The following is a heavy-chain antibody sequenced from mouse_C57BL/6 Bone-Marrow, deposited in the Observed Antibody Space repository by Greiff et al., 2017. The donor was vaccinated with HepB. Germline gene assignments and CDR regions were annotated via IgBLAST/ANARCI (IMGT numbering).Heavy chain of an antibody. CDR1: GFTFSDYG. CDR2: ISSGSSTI. Sequence: EVQGVESGGGLVKPGGSLKLSCAASGFTFSDYGMHWVRQAPEKGLEWVAYISSGSSTIYYADTVKGRFTISRDNAKNTLFLQMTSLRSEDTAMYYCAPTVTGWYFDVWGTGTTVTVSS. V-gene: IGHV5-17*01. CDR3: APTVTGWYFDV. J-gene: IGHJ1*03. D-gene: IGHD4-1*02.